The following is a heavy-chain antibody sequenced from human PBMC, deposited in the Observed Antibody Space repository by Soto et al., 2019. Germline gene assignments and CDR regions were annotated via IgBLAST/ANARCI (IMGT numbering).Heavy chain of an antibody. CDR1: GGSISSGDYS. J-gene: IGHJ4*02. Sequence: SETLSLTCAVSGGSISSGDYSWNWIRQPPGKGLEWIGYIYHSGSTYYTPSLKSRVTISVDRSKNQFSLKLSSVTAADTAVYYCATEYDSSGYSPGYFDYWGQGALVTVSS. V-gene: IGHV4-30-2*01. CDR2: IYHSGST. CDR3: ATEYDSSGYSPGYFDY. D-gene: IGHD3-22*01.